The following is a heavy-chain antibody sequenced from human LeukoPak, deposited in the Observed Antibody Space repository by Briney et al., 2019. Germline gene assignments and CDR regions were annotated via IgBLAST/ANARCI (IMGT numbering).Heavy chain of an antibody. CDR1: GYSFTNYW. Sequence: GESLKISCKGSGYSFTNYWIGWVRQMPGKGLEWMGIIYPSDSDTTYSPSFQGQVTISADKSISTAYLQWSSLKASDSAKYYCARSVEWSLHDGFGVWGPGTMVTVSS. D-gene: IGHD3-3*01. CDR3: ARSVEWSLHDGFGV. V-gene: IGHV5-51*01. J-gene: IGHJ3*01. CDR2: IYPSDSDT.